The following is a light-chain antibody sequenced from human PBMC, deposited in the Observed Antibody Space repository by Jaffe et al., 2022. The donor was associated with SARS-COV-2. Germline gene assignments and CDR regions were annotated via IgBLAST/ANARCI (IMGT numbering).Light chain of an antibody. CDR3: QAWDNTYVV. CDR2: QDT. J-gene: IGLJ2*01. Sequence: SYELTQPPSVSVSPGQTASITCSGDKLGDNYVCWYQQKPGQSPVLVIYQDTKRPSGIPERFSGSNSGNTATLTISGTQAMDEADYYCQAWDNTYVVFGGGTKLTVL. CDR1: KLGDNY. V-gene: IGLV3-1*01.